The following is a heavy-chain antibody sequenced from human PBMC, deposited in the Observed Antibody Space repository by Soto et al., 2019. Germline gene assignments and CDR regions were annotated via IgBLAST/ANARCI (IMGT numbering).Heavy chain of an antibody. D-gene: IGHD3-3*01. Sequence: SETLSLTCTVSGGSINSDHYYWSWLRQPPGKGLEWLGYISYSGSTYYNPSLKSRIVISVDTSKNQFSLRLISVTAADTAVYYCARAYDFWNGYYSAQYYFDFWGQGTLVTVSS. V-gene: IGHV4-30-4*01. J-gene: IGHJ4*02. CDR3: ARAYDFWNGYYSAQYYFDF. CDR1: GGSINSDHYY. CDR2: ISYSGST.